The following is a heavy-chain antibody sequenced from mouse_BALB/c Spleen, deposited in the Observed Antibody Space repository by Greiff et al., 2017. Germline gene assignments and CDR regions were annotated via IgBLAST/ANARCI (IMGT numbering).Heavy chain of an antibody. CDR1: GFTFTDYY. D-gene: IGHD4-1*01. Sequence: EVQRVESGGGLVQPGGSLRLSCATSGFTFTDYYMSWVRQPPGKALEWLGFIRNKANGYTTEYSASVKGRFTISRDNSQSILYLQMNTLRAEDSATYYCARKLGYYFDYWGQGTTLTVSS. CDR3: ARKLGYYFDY. V-gene: IGHV7-3*02. CDR2: IRNKANGYTT. J-gene: IGHJ2*01.